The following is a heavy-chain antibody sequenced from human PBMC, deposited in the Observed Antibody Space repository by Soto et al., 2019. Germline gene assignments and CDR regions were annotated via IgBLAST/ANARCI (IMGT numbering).Heavy chain of an antibody. Sequence: QVQLVQSGAEVKKPGSSVKVSCKASGGTFSSYAISWVRQAPGQGLEWMGGIIPIFGTANYAQKFQGRVTNTADESTSTAYMALSSLRSEDTAVYYWARHVPAAGYYYGMDVWGQGTTVPVSS. CDR2: IIPIFGTA. D-gene: IGHD2-2*01. CDR1: GGTFSSYA. CDR3: ARHVPAAGYYYGMDV. V-gene: IGHV1-69*12. J-gene: IGHJ6*02.